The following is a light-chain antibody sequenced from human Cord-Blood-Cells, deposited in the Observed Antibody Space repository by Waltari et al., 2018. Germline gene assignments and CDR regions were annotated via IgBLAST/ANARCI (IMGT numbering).Light chain of an antibody. CDR1: SSHVGGYNY. J-gene: IGLJ1*01. CDR2: EVS. CDR3: SSYAGSNNYV. V-gene: IGLV2-8*01. Sequence: QSALTQPPSASGSPGQSVTISCTETSSHVGGYNYVSWYQQHPGKAPKLMIYEVSKRPSGVPDRFSGSKSGNTASLTVSGLQAEDEADYYCSSYAGSNNYVFGTGTKVTVL.